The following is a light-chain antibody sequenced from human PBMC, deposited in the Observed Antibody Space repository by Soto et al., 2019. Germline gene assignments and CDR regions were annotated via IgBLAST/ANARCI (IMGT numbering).Light chain of an antibody. CDR2: KAS. V-gene: IGKV1-5*03. CDR1: QSISSW. Sequence: DIQMTQSPSTLPASVGDRVTITCRASQSISSWLAWYQQKPGKAPKVLIYKASSLESGVPSRFSGSGSVTEFTLTISSLQPDDFATYYCQQYNTYPWTFGQGTQVEIK. J-gene: IGKJ1*01. CDR3: QQYNTYPWT.